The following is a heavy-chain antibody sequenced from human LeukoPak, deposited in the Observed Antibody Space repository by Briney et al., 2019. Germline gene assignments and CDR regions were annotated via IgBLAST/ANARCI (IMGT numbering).Heavy chain of an antibody. CDR1: GFTFSSYG. CDR3: AKGSPTYYYDSSGYYNWFDP. CDR2: ISGSGGST. V-gene: IGHV3-23*01. J-gene: IGHJ5*02. D-gene: IGHD3-22*01. Sequence: GGTLRLSCAASGFTFSSYGMSWVRQAPGKGLEWVSAISGSGGSTYYADSVKGRFTISRDNSKNTLYLQMNSLRAEDTAVYYCAKGSPTYYYDSSGYYNWFDPWGQGTQVTVSS.